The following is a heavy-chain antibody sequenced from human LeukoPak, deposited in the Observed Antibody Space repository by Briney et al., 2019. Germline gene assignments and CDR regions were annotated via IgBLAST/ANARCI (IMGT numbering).Heavy chain of an antibody. CDR3: TKGVAASRSPYCMDV. CDR1: GFTFRNYA. CDR2: IISGGSAI. J-gene: IGHJ6*03. V-gene: IGHV3-23*01. D-gene: IGHD2-2*01. Sequence: GGSLRLSCAASGFTFRNYAMTWVRQAPGKGLEWVSSIISGGSAIYYAESVRGRFIMSRDDSKNMVYLQVNSLRVEDTALYYCTKGVAASRSPYCMDVWGKGTTVTVSS.